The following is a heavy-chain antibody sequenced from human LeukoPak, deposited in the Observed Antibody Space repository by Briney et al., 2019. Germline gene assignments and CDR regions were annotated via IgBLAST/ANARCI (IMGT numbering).Heavy chain of an antibody. Sequence: PGGSLRLSCAASGFTFSDFYMNWVRQAPGKGLEWVSYISSHSSYTNYADSVKGRFTISRDNAKNSLYLQMNSLRAEDTAMYYCARGGWRGPDALDIWGQGTMVTVSS. V-gene: IGHV3-11*05. CDR1: GFTFSDFY. J-gene: IGHJ3*02. CDR2: ISSHSSYT. CDR3: ARGGWRGPDALDI. D-gene: IGHD1-26*01.